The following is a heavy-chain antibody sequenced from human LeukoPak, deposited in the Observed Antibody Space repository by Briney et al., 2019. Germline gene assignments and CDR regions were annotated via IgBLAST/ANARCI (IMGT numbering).Heavy chain of an antibody. CDR3: ARTTEGGYTYGYFYYYYMDV. Sequence: SETLSLTCTVSGGSISSYYWNWIRQPAGKGLEWIGRIYTSGSTNYNPSLKSRVTISVDTSKNQFSLKLTSVTAADTAVYYCARTTEGGYTYGYFYYYYMDVWGKGTTVTISS. V-gene: IGHV4-4*07. D-gene: IGHD5-18*01. J-gene: IGHJ6*03. CDR2: IYTSGST. CDR1: GGSISSYY.